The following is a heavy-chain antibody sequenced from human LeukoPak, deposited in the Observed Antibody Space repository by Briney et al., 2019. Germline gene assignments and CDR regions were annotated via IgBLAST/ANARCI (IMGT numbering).Heavy chain of an antibody. V-gene: IGHV4-38-2*02. CDR1: GYSISSGYY. CDR2: GHHSGST. J-gene: IGHJ4*02. D-gene: IGHD6-25*01. CDR3: ARGSPAADY. Sequence: SETLSLTCTVSGYSISSGYYWGWIRQPPGKGLEWIGSGHHSGSTYYNASLKSRVTISLDTSKNQVSLKLRSVTVADTAVYYCARGSPAADYWGQGTLVTVSS.